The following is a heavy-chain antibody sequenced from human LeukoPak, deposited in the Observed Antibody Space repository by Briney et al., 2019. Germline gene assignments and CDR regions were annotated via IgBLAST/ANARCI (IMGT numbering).Heavy chain of an antibody. CDR1: GGSISSYY. D-gene: IGHD6-19*01. CDR3: AITAYSSGPIGAFDI. J-gene: IGHJ3*02. V-gene: IGHV4-59*01. CDR2: IYYSGST. Sequence: PSETLSLTCTVSGGSISSYYWSWIRQPPGKGLEWIGYIYYSGSTNYNPSLKSRVTISVDTSKNQFSLKLSSVTAADTAVYYCAITAYSSGPIGAFDIWGQGTMVTVSS.